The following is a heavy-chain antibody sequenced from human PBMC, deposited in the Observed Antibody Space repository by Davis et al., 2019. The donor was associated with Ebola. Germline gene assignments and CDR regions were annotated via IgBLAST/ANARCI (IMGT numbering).Heavy chain of an antibody. J-gene: IGHJ4*02. CDR3: ARQRWLQLGYFDY. Sequence: SETLSLTCTVSGGSVSSGSYYWSWFRQPPGKGLEWIGEINHSGTTNYDSSLKSRVTISVDTSKNHFSLKLSSVTAADTAVYYCARQRWLQLGYFDYWGQGTLVTVSS. CDR2: INHSGTT. D-gene: IGHD5-24*01. V-gene: IGHV4-61*03. CDR1: GGSVSSGSYY.